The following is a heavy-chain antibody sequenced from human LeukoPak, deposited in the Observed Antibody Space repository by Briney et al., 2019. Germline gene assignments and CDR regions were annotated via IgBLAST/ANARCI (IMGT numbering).Heavy chain of an antibody. J-gene: IGHJ4*02. Sequence: PSQTLSLTCTVSGCPISRGGYYWSWIRQHPGKGLEWIGYIYYSGSTYYNPSLKSRVTISVDTSKNQFSLKLSSVTAADTAVYYCARDQDTAPFDYWGQGTLVTVSS. CDR3: ARDQDTAPFDY. V-gene: IGHV4-31*03. CDR2: IYYSGST. CDR1: GCPISRGGYY. D-gene: IGHD5-18*01.